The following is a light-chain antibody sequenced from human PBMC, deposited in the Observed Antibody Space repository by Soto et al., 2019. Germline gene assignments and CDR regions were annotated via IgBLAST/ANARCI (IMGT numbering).Light chain of an antibody. CDR1: QSITNW. CDR2: KAS. V-gene: IGKV1-5*03. CDR3: HQYRSYST. Sequence: DIQMTQSPSTLSASVGDRVTITCRASQSITNWLAWYQQKPGKAPKRLIYKASTLESGVPSRFSGSGSGTEFTLTINSLQPDDFATYYCHQYRSYSTFGQGTKVEIK. J-gene: IGKJ1*01.